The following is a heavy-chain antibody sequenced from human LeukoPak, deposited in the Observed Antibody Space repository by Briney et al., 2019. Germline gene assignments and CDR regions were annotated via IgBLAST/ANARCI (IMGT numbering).Heavy chain of an antibody. J-gene: IGHJ4*02. CDR2: IYPGDSDT. CDR3: ARRGEAAGYFDY. V-gene: IGHV5-51*01. CDR1: GYSVTSYW. Sequence: GESLQISCKGSGYSVTSYWIGWVRQPPGKGLEWMGIIYPGDSDTRYSPSFQGQVTMSADKSISTAYLQWSSLKASDTAMYYCARRGEAAGYFDYWGQGTLVTVSS. D-gene: IGHD6-13*01.